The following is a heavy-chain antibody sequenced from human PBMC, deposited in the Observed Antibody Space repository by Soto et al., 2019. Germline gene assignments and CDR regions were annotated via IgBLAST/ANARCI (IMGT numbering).Heavy chain of an antibody. Sequence: QLQLQESGPGLVKPSETLSLTCTVSGGSISSSSYYWGWIRQPPGKGLEWIGSIYYSGSTYYNPSLKSRVTISVDTSKNQFSLKLSSVTAADTAVYYCARRLLWFGELPEYYFDYWGQGTLVTVSS. CDR1: GGSISSSSYY. D-gene: IGHD3-10*01. CDR2: IYYSGST. CDR3: ARRLLWFGELPEYYFDY. J-gene: IGHJ4*02. V-gene: IGHV4-39*01.